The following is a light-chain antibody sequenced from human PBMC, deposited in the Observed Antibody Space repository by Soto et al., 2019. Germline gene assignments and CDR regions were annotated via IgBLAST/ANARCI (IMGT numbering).Light chain of an antibody. CDR1: STDVGGYNY. Sequence: QSVLTQPRSVSGSPGQSVTISCTGTSTDVGGYNYVSWYQQHPGKVPKLMIYDVSKRPSGVPDRFSGSKSGNTASLTISGLQAEDEADYYCSSYTSSSTVFGTGTKVTVL. CDR3: SSYTSSSTV. V-gene: IGLV2-11*01. J-gene: IGLJ1*01. CDR2: DVS.